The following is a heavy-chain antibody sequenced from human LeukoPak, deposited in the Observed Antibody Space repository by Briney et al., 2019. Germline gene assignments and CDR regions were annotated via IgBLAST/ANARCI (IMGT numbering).Heavy chain of an antibody. D-gene: IGHD1-26*01. V-gene: IGHV3-30-3*01. CDR1: GFTFSSYA. J-gene: IGHJ5*02. CDR2: ILYDGSNK. Sequence: GRSLRLSCAASGFTFSSYAMHWVRQAPGKGLEWVAVILYDGSNKYYADSVKGRFTISRDNSKNTVYLQMNSLKAEDTAAYYCARDVTLREEEANWFDPWGQGTLVTVSS. CDR3: ARDVTLREEEANWFDP.